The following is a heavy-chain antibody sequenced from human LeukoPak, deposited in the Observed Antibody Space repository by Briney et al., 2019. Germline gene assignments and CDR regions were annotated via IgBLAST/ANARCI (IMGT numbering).Heavy chain of an antibody. CDR3: AKDYLVVPAAIMTSGWFDP. Sequence: GGSLRLSCAASGFTFSSYAVSWVRQAPGKGLEWVSAISGSGGSTYYADSVKGRFTISRDNSKNTLYLQMNSLRAEDTAVYYCAKDYLVVPAAIMTSGWFDPWGQGTLVTVSS. D-gene: IGHD2-2*01. V-gene: IGHV3-23*01. CDR2: ISGSGGST. CDR1: GFTFSSYA. J-gene: IGHJ5*02.